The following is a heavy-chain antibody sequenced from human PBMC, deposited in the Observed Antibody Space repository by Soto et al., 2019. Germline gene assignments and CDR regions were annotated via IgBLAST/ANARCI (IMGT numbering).Heavy chain of an antibody. D-gene: IGHD1-1*01. Sequence: SETLSLTCTVTGDSITSGGYYWSWIRQHPGKGLEWLGYIYGSGGSGSTLYNPSLKSRITLSVDTSKTQFSLNLSSVTVADKAVYLCERQQAGSFSGIDYWGQGTLVTVYS. CDR2: IYGSGGSGST. CDR1: GDSITSGGYY. V-gene: IGHV4-31*03. CDR3: ERQQAGSFSGIDY. J-gene: IGHJ4*02.